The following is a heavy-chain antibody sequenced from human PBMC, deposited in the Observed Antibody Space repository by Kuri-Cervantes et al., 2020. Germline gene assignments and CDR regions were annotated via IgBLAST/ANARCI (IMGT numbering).Heavy chain of an antibody. D-gene: IGHD3-22*01. CDR3: ARQVYYYDSSGHTEYYFDY. Sequence: GSLRLSCTVSGGSISSSSYYWGWIRQPPGKGLEWIGSIYYSGSTYYNPSLKSRVTISVDTSKNQFSLKLSSVTAADTAVYHCARQVYYYDSSGHTEYYFDYWGQGTLVTVSS. CDR2: IYYSGST. CDR1: GGSISSSSYY. J-gene: IGHJ4*02. V-gene: IGHV4-39*01.